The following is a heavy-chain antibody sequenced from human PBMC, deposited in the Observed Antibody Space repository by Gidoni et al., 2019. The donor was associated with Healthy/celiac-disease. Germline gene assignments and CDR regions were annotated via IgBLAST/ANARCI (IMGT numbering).Heavy chain of an antibody. J-gene: IGHJ3*02. V-gene: IGHV4-59*01. D-gene: IGHD2-2*01. CDR3: ARDIVVVPAGWPTHAFDI. CDR1: GGSISSYY. CDR2: IYYSGST. Sequence: QVQLQESGPGLVKPSETLSLTCTVSGGSISSYYWSWIRQPPGKGLEWIGYIYYSGSTNYNPSIKSRVTISVDTSKNQFSLKLSSVTAADTAVYYCARDIVVVPAGWPTHAFDIWGQGTMVTVSS.